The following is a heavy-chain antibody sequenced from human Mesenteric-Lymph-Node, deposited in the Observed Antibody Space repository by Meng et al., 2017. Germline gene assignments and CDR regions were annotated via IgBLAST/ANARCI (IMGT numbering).Heavy chain of an antibody. V-gene: IGHV4-34*11. J-gene: IGHJ4*02. Sequence: HVPLQPLGAGVLKPSETLPRTCAVDVGSFSGYYWSWIRQPPGKVLEWIGYIYYSGSTNYNPSLKSRVTISVDTSKNQFSLKLNSVTAADTAVYYCASNGPVAGTHYWGQGTLVTVSS. D-gene: IGHD6-19*01. CDR3: ASNGPVAGTHY. CDR2: IYYSGST. CDR1: VGSFSGYY.